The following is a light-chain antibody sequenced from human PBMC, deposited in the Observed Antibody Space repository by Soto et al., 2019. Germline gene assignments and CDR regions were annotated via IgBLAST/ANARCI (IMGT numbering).Light chain of an antibody. Sequence: EIVLPQSPGTLSLSPREKATLSCRASQSVSSSYLAWYQQKPGQAPRLLIYGASSRATGIPDRFSGSGSGTDFTLTISRLEPEDFAVYYCQQYGSTFGGGTKVDIK. V-gene: IGKV3-20*01. CDR2: GAS. CDR3: QQYGST. J-gene: IGKJ4*01. CDR1: QSVSSSY.